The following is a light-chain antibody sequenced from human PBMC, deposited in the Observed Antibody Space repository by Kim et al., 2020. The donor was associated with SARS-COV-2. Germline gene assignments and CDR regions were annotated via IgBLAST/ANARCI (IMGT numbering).Light chain of an antibody. Sequence: QRVTISCSGSSSNIGNNAVNWYQQLPGKAPKLLIYYDDLLPSGVSDRFSGSKSGTSASLAISGLQPEDEADYYCAAWDDSLNGVVFGGGTQLTVL. CDR1: SSNIGNNA. CDR2: YDD. J-gene: IGLJ2*01. V-gene: IGLV1-36*01. CDR3: AAWDDSLNGVV.